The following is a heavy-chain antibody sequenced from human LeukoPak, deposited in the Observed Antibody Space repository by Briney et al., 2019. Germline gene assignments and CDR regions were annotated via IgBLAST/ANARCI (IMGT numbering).Heavy chain of an antibody. CDR2: INPNSGGT. CDR3: ARDLVMYYYDSSGYYSY. CDR1: GYTFTGYY. Sequence: ASVKVSCKASGYTFTGYYMHWVRQAPGQGLEWMGWINPNSGGTNYARKFQGRVTMTRDTSISTAYMELSRLRSDDTAVYYCARDLVMYYYDSSGYYSYWGQGTLVTVSS. D-gene: IGHD3-22*01. V-gene: IGHV1-2*02. J-gene: IGHJ4*02.